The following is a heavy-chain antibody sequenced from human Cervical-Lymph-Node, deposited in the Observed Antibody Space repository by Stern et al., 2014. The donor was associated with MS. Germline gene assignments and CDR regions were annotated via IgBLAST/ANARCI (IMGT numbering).Heavy chain of an antibody. D-gene: IGHD3-16*02. CDR1: GFSLSTIGVG. Sequence: QVTLKESGPTLVKPRQTLTLTCTFSGFSLSTIGVGVGWLRQPPGMAPEWLSLIYWDDNKRSTPSTQTRISITKDTSKTQVVLKMTNVDPVDTGTYYCARSFIRLGKLSSPPFDSWGQGTLVAVSS. J-gene: IGHJ4*02. CDR2: IYWDDNK. CDR3: ARSFIRLGKLSSPPFDS. V-gene: IGHV2-5*02.